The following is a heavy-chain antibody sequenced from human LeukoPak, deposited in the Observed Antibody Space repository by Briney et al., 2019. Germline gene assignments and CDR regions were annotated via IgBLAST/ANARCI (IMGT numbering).Heavy chain of an antibody. V-gene: IGHV1-18*01. CDR2: ISAYNGNT. D-gene: IGHD3-22*01. J-gene: IGHJ4*02. CDR3: ARDLGAITMIAVVDRFDY. Sequence: ASVKVSCKASGYTFTSYGISWVRQAPGQGLEWMGWISAYNGNTNYAQKLQGRVTMTTDTSTSTAYMELRSLRSDDTAVYYCARDLGAITMIAVVDRFDYWGQGTLVTVSS. CDR1: GYTFTSYG.